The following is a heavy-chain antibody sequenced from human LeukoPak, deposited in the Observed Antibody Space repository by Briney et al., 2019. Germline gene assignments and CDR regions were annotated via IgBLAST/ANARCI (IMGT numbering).Heavy chain of an antibody. D-gene: IGHD6-13*01. CDR3: ATLAAADMYYFDY. CDR2: FDPEDGET. Sequence: ASVKVSCKVSGYTLTELSMHWVRQAPGKGLEWMGGFDPEDGETIYAQKFQGRVTMTEDTSTDTAYMELCSLRSEDTAVYYCATLAAADMYYFDYWGQGTLVTVSS. J-gene: IGHJ4*02. V-gene: IGHV1-24*01. CDR1: GYTLTELS.